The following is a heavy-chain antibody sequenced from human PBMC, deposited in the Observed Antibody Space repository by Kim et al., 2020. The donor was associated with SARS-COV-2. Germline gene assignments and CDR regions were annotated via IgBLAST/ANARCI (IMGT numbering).Heavy chain of an antibody. D-gene: IGHD3-22*01. V-gene: IGHV4-59*08. Sequence: SETLSLTCTVSGGSISSYYWSWIRQPPGKGLEWIGYIYYSGSTNYNPSLKSRVTISVDTSKNQFSLKLSSVTAADTAVYYCARARVYYYDKAYYFDYWGQGTLVTVSS. CDR1: GGSISSYY. CDR2: IYYSGST. CDR3: ARARVYYYDKAYYFDY. J-gene: IGHJ4*02.